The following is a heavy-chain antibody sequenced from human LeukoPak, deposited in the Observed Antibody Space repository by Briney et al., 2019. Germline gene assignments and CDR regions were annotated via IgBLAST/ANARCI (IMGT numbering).Heavy chain of an antibody. J-gene: IGHJ3*01. CDR2: ISSSGSTI. D-gene: IGHD4-17*01. CDR1: GFTFSDYY. CDR3: ARGDFNDNGDYVDAFDV. V-gene: IGHV3-11*04. Sequence: GGSLRLSCAASGFTFSDYYMSWIRQAPGKGLEWVSYISSSGSTIYYADSVKGRFTISRDNVKSSLYLQVNSLRVEDTAVYYCARGDFNDNGDYVDAFDVWGQGTMVTVSS.